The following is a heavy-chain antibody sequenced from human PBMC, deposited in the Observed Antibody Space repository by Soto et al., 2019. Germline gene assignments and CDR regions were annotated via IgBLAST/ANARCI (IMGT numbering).Heavy chain of an antibody. Sequence: GGSLRLSCVEPGFTFSNSWIHWVRQAPGEGLVWVSRINSDGSYTGYADSVRGRFTISRDNAKNTVFLQMNSLRDEDTALYYCTRDFDWGSSYWGQGALVTVSS. D-gene: IGHD7-27*01. CDR3: TRDFDWGSSY. CDR1: GFTFSNSW. J-gene: IGHJ4*02. V-gene: IGHV3-74*01. CDR2: INSDGSYT.